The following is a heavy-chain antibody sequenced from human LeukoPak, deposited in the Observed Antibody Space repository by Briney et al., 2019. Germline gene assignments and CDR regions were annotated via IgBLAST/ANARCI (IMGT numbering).Heavy chain of an antibody. V-gene: IGHV3-23*01. CDR1: GFTFSSNA. CDR2: ISGNYGST. D-gene: IGHD2-21*02. J-gene: IGHJ3*01. CDR3: AKVVLLLTASDAFDF. Sequence: PGGSLRLSCAASGFTFSSNAMSWVRQAPGKGLEWVSTISGNYGSTYYADSVEGRFTISRDNFKNTVFLRMNSLRAEDTAVYYCAKVVLLLTASDAFDFWGQGTKVTVSS.